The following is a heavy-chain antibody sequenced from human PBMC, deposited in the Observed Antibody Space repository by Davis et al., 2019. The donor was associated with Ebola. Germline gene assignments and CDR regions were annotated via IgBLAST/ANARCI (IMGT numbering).Heavy chain of an antibody. CDR1: AYTFTSNY. V-gene: IGHV1-46*03. Sequence: ASSMVSCKASAYTFTSNYMHCVRQAPAQGLEWIGMINPNDGRTIYAQKFQGRVTVTRDTSTTTVYMDLSSLRSEDTALYYCTTPGGQDSGYDVFDIWGQGTMVTVSS. D-gene: IGHD5-12*01. CDR3: TTPGGQDSGYDVFDI. J-gene: IGHJ3*02. CDR2: INPNDGRT.